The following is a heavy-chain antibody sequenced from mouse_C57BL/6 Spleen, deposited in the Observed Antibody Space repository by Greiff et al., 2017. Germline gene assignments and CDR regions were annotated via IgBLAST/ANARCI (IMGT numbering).Heavy chain of an antibody. Sequence: EVQLVESGGGLVQPGGSMKLSCVASGFTFSNYWMNWVRQSPEKGLEWVAQIRLKSDNYATHYAESVKGRFTISRDDSKSSVYLQMNNLRAEDTGIYYCTCDYDDVYAMDYWGQGTSVTVSS. CDR2: IRLKSDNYAT. V-gene: IGHV6-3*01. CDR1: GFTFSNYW. D-gene: IGHD2-4*01. J-gene: IGHJ4*01. CDR3: TCDYDDVYAMDY.